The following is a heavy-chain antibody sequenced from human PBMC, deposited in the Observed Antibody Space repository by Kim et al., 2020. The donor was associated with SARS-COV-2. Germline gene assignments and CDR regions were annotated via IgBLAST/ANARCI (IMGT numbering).Heavy chain of an antibody. CDR2: ISGYNGDT. J-gene: IGHJ6*02. V-gene: IGHV1-18*01. Sequence: ASVKVSCKASGYTFTSYGISWVRQAPGQGLEWMGCISGYNGDTKYAQKLQGRVTMTTDTSTSTAYMELRSLRSDDTAVYYCARVDGATIFGVEYYYGMDVWGQGPTVTVSS. D-gene: IGHD3-3*01. CDR1: GYTFTSYG. CDR3: ARVDGATIFGVEYYYGMDV.